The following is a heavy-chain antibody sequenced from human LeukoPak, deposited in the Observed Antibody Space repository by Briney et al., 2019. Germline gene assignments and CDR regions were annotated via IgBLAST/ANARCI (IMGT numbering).Heavy chain of an antibody. V-gene: IGHV3-53*01. Sequence: AGGSLRLSCAVSGFTVSSNYMSWVRQPPGKGLEWVSVIYSGGSTYYADSVKGRVTISRDNSHKTLYLKMNSMRAEDTDVYYCAKPTVEYSSGWWEYSFDYWGQGPLVTVSS. J-gene: IGHJ4*02. D-gene: IGHD6-19*01. CDR1: GFTVSSNY. CDR3: AKPTVEYSSGWWEYSFDY. CDR2: IYSGGST.